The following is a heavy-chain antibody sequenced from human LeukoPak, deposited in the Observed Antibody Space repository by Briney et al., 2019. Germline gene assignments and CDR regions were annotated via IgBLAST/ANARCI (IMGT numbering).Heavy chain of an antibody. CDR2: IYHSGYT. CDR3: ARVKESSGSYPTPPHLDY. Sequence: SSETQSLICSVSGGSIGRYFWSWIRQPPGMGLEWIGYIYHSGYTNYNPSLKSRVTMSVDTSKNQFSLKLGSVTAADTAMYFCARVKESSGSYPTPPHLDYWGQGTLVTVSS. CDR1: GGSIGRYF. J-gene: IGHJ4*02. V-gene: IGHV4-59*01. D-gene: IGHD3-22*01.